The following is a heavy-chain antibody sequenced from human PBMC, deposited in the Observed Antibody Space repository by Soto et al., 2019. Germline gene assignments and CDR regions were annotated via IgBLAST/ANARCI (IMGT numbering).Heavy chain of an antibody. J-gene: IGHJ6*02. CDR3: ARENTIFGVVTPGGYYYYGMDV. CDR1: GYTFTSYY. CDR2: INPSGGST. V-gene: IGHV1-46*01. Sequence: ASVKVSCKASGYTFTSYYMHWVRQAPGQGLEWMGIINPSGGSTSYAQKFQGRVTMTRDTSTSTVYMELSSLRSEDTAVYYCARENTIFGVVTPGGYYYYGMDVWGQGTMVTVSS. D-gene: IGHD3-3*01.